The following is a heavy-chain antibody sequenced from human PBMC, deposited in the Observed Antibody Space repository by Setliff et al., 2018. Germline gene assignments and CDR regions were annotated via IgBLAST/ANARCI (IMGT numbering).Heavy chain of an antibody. CDR3: ARGPPGFPRPPSFDP. CDR1: GFTFTSYD. Sequence: ASVKVSCKASGFTFTSYDINWVRQATGQGLEWMGWMNPNSGNTGYAQKFQGRVTMTRNTSISTAYMELSSLRSEDTAVYYCARGPPGFPRPPSFDPWGQGTLVTVSS. V-gene: IGHV1-8*01. CDR2: MNPNSGNT. J-gene: IGHJ5*02. D-gene: IGHD6-6*01.